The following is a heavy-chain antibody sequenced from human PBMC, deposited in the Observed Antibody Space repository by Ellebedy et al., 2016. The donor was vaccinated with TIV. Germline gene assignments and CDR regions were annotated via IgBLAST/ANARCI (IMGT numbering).Heavy chain of an antibody. Sequence: SDTLSLTXTVSGDSISSSSDYWVWIRQPPGKGPEWIGTISNRDRTDYNPSLKSRVFILVDASKNQFFLKLTSVTAADTAVYYCATFNQYYTYLGVWGKGTTVIVS. CDR1: GDSISSSSDY. V-gene: IGHV4-39*01. J-gene: IGHJ6*03. CDR2: ISNRDRT. D-gene: IGHD1-14*01. CDR3: ATFNQYYTYLGV.